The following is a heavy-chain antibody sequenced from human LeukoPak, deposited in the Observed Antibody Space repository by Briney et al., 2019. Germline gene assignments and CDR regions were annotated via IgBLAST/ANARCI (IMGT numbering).Heavy chain of an antibody. V-gene: IGHV3-30*18. CDR3: AKDWDSSPYFDY. J-gene: IGHJ4*02. CDR1: GFTFSSYG. D-gene: IGHD3-22*01. CDR2: ISYDGSNK. Sequence: PGRSLGLSCAASGFTFSSYGMHWVRQAPGKGLEWVAVISYDGSNKYYADSVKGRFTISRDNSKNTLYLQMNSLRAEDTAVYYCAKDWDSSPYFDYWGQGTLVTVSS.